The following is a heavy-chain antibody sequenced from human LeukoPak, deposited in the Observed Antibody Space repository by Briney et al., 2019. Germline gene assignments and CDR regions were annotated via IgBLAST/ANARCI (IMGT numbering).Heavy chain of an antibody. J-gene: IGHJ4*02. CDR2: INPTGGST. CDR1: GYTFTSYY. D-gene: IGHD1-7*01. Sequence: GASVKVSCKASGYTFTSYYMHWVQQAPGQGLEWMGLINPTGGSTGYAQKFQGRVAMTRDMSTSTVYMELSSLRSEDTAVYYCARMGFIIGTTGGLDYWGQGTLVTVSS. CDR3: ARMGFIIGTTGGLDY. V-gene: IGHV1-46*01.